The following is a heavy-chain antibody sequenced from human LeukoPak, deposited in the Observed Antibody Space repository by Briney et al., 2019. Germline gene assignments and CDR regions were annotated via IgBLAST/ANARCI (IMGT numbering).Heavy chain of an antibody. J-gene: IGHJ3*02. CDR2: TYYRSKLYN. D-gene: IGHD2-15*01. CDR1: GDSVSSNSAA. V-gene: IGHV6-1*01. Sequence: SQTLSLTCAISGDSVSSNSAAWNWIRQSPSRGLEWLGRTYYRSKLYNDYAVSLKSRLTINPDTSKNQFSLQLNSVTPEDTGVYYCARGGAGGRAFDIWGQGTMVTVSS. CDR3: ARGGAGGRAFDI.